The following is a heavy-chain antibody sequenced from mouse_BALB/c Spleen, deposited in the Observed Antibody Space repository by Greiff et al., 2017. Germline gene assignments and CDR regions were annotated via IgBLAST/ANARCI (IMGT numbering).Heavy chain of an antibody. Sequence: EVQVVESGGGLVKPGGSLKLSCAASGFTFSSYTMSWVRQTPEKRLEWVATISSGGSYTYYPDSVKGRFTISRDNAKNTLYLQMSSLKSEDTAMYYCTSFYGNSWFAYWGQGTLVTVSA. CDR2: ISSGGSYT. CDR3: TSFYGNSWFAY. CDR1: GFTFSSYT. J-gene: IGHJ3*01. D-gene: IGHD2-1*01. V-gene: IGHV5-6-4*01.